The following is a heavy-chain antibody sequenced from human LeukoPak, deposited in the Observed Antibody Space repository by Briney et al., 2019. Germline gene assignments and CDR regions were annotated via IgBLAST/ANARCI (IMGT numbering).Heavy chain of an antibody. CDR3: ARGRTGAAALDF. CDR1: GGSFSGHY. D-gene: IGHD2-2*01. Sequence: SETLSLTCAVYGGSFSGHYWSWIRQSPGKGLEWIGESTHSGSTNYNPSLKSRVTISVDTSKSQFSLKLTSVTAADTAVYHCARGRTGAAALDFWGPGILVTVSS. V-gene: IGHV4-34*01. J-gene: IGHJ4*02. CDR2: STHSGST.